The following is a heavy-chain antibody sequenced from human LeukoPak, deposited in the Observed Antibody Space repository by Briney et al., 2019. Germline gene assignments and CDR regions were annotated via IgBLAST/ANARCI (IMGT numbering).Heavy chain of an antibody. CDR1: GYSISSGYY. CDR2: IYHSGST. CDR3: AREGGYSYGLLPFDY. D-gene: IGHD5-18*01. J-gene: IGHJ4*02. V-gene: IGHV4-38-2*02. Sequence: SETLSLTCAVSGYSISSGYYWGWLRPPPVKGLGWIGSIYHSGSTYYNPSLKSRVTISVDTSNNQFSLRLSSVTAADTAVYYCAREGGYSYGLLPFDYWGQGTLVTVSS.